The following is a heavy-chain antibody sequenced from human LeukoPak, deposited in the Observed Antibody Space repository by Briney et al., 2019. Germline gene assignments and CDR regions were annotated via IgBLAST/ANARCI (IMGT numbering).Heavy chain of an antibody. D-gene: IGHD1-26*01. V-gene: IGHV3-7*01. CDR3: ARKGDGRVDY. CDR2: IKQSGTET. CDR1: GFTVSSNS. Sequence: GGSLRLSCTVSGFTVSSNSMSWVRQAPGKGLEWVANIKQSGTETFLMDAVKGRFTVSRDNGKNTLYLQMNSLTIEDSAMYYCARKGDGRVDYWGQGTPVTVSS. J-gene: IGHJ4*02.